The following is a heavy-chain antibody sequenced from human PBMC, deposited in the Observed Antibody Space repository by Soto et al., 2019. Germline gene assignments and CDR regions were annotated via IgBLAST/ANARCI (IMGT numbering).Heavy chain of an antibody. CDR2: INSDGSST. CDR1: GFTFSSYW. Sequence: GGSLRLSCAGSGFTFSSYWMHWVRQAPGNGLVWVSRINSDGSSTRYADSVKGRFTISRDNAKNTLYLQMNSLRAEDTAVYYCTRDLQGVLYYYYGMDVWGQGTTVTVSS. CDR3: TRDLQGVLYYYYGMDV. V-gene: IGHV3-74*01. J-gene: IGHJ6*02. D-gene: IGHD2-2*01.